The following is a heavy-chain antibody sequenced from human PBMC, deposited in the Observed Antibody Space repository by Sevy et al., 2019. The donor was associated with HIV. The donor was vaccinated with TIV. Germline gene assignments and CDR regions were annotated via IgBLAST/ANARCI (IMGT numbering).Heavy chain of an antibody. CDR2: INPNSGGT. CDR3: ARDLRASITGTTPDS. D-gene: IGHD1-7*01. J-gene: IGHJ4*02. Sequence: ASVKVSCKASGYTFTGYYMHWVRQAPGQGLEWMGWINPNSGGTNYSQKFQGRVTITRDTSTSTAYMELSRLRSADTAVYYCARDLRASITGTTPDSWGPGTLVTVSS. CDR1: GYTFTGYY. V-gene: IGHV1-2*02.